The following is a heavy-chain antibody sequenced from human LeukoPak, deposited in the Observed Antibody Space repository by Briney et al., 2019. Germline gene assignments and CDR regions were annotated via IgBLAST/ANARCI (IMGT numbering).Heavy chain of an antibody. CDR3: ARVAHDLYPYYFDY. V-gene: IGHV4-4*02. CDR2: MFHTGLT. D-gene: IGHD2-15*01. Sequence: SGTLSLTCAVSGGSISSHNWYNWVRQAPGKGLEWIGEMFHTGLTNYNPSLKSRVTLSMDESKNQLSLMLHSVAAADTAVYYCARVAHDLYPYYFDYWGQGTLVTVSS. J-gene: IGHJ4*02. CDR1: GGSISSHNW.